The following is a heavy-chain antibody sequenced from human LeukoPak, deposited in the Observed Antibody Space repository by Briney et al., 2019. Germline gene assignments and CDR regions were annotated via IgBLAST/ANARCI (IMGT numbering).Heavy chain of an antibody. CDR3: ARDSTVAGIVYYYYYGMDV. CDR1: GFTFSSYA. CDR2: ISYDGSNK. D-gene: IGHD6-19*01. Sequence: GGSLRLSCAVSGFTFSSYAMHWVRQAPGKGLEWVAVISYDGSNKYYADSVKGRFTISRDNSKNTLYLQMNSLRAEDTAVYYCARDSTVAGIVYYYYYGMDVWGQGTTVTVSS. J-gene: IGHJ6*02. V-gene: IGHV3-30-3*01.